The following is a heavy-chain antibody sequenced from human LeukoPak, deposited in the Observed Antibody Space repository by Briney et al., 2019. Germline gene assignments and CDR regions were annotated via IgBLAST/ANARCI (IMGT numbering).Heavy chain of an antibody. Sequence: SGGSLRLSCAASGFTFSDYYMSWLRQAPGKGLEWVSYISSSSSYTKYADSVKGRFTISRDNAKNSLYLQMNSLRAEDTAVYYCARDGSGSPDYWGQGTLVTVSS. D-gene: IGHD3-10*01. CDR3: ARDGSGSPDY. CDR2: ISSSSSYT. V-gene: IGHV3-11*06. CDR1: GFTFSDYY. J-gene: IGHJ4*02.